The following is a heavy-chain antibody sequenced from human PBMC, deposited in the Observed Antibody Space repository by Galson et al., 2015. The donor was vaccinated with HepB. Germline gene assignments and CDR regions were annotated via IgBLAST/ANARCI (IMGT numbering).Heavy chain of an antibody. J-gene: IGHJ4*02. V-gene: IGHV1-46*01. CDR1: GYTFTSYY. CDR3: ARVGGVGATGSDY. D-gene: IGHD1-26*01. CDR2: INPSGGST. Sequence: SVKVSCKASGYTFTSYYIHWMRQAPGQGLEWMGIINPSGGSTSYAQKFQGRVTMTRDTSTSTVYMELSSLTSEDTAVYYCARVGGVGATGSDYWGQGTLVTVSS.